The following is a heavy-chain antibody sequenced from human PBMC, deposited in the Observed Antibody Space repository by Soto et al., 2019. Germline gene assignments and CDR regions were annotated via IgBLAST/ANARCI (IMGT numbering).Heavy chain of an antibody. V-gene: IGHV3-33*01. J-gene: IGHJ4*02. CDR1: GFTFSSYG. Sequence: QVQLVESGGGVVQPGRSLRLSCAASGFTFSSYGMHWVRQAPGKGLEWVAVIWYDGSNKYYADSVKGRFTISRDNSKNTLYLQKNSLRAEDTAVYYCARAAGAANLVFDYWGQGTLVTVSS. CDR2: IWYDGSNK. D-gene: IGHD6-13*01. CDR3: ARAAGAANLVFDY.